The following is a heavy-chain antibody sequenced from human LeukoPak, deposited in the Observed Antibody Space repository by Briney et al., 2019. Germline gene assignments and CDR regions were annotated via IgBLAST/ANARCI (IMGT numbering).Heavy chain of an antibody. CDR1: GFTFSTYG. D-gene: IGHD5-18*01. V-gene: IGHV3-30*02. J-gene: IGHJ4*02. CDR2: IRNDGTIK. Sequence: PGGSLRLSCAASGFTFSTYGMHWVRQAPGKGLEWVAFIRNDGTIKYYADSVKGRFTISRDNSKNTLYLQMNSLRAEDTAVYYCARVRGYSYGLNEPIDYWGQGTLVTVSS. CDR3: ARVRGYSYGLNEPIDY.